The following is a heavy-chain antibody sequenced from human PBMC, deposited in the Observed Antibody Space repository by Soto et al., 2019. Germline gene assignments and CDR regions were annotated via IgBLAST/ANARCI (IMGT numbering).Heavy chain of an antibody. Sequence: PSETLSLTCTVSGGSISSGDYYWSWIRQPPGKGLEWIGYIYYSGSTYYNPSLKSRVTISVDTSKNQFSLKLSSVTAADTAVYYCARGRGVIVSWDIWGQGTMVTVSS. CDR3: ARGRGVIVSWDI. D-gene: IGHD3-10*01. CDR1: GGSISSGDYY. V-gene: IGHV4-30-4*01. CDR2: IYYSGST. J-gene: IGHJ3*02.